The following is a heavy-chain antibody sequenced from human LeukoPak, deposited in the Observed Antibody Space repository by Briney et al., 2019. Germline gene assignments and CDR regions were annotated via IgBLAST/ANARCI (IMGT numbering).Heavy chain of an antibody. CDR1: DDSITMYY. Sequence: SETLSLTCSVSDDSITMYYWTWIRQPPGKGLEWIGYVDHTGSTNFNPSLNGRVSISRDTTKNLFSLRLRSVTAADTAVYFCARADLYYGSGSNYYYYMDVWGKGTTVTIS. J-gene: IGHJ6*03. V-gene: IGHV4-59*01. D-gene: IGHD3-10*01. CDR3: ARADLYYGSGSNYYYYMDV. CDR2: VDHTGST.